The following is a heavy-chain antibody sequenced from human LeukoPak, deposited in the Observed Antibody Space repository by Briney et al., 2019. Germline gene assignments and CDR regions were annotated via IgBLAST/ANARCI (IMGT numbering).Heavy chain of an antibody. CDR3: ARFSRFTWGDWGDAYDI. D-gene: IGHD2-21*02. V-gene: IGHV4-34*01. J-gene: IGHJ3*02. Sequence: TPSETLSLMCSVYAGSVSDDFWGWISQTPGKGREWIRESDDGGNTNYNPSFMSRVLVSMQKSKKESSLVMRSVTAADTAVYYCARFSRFTWGDWGDAYDIWSQGATGIVSS. CDR1: AGSVSDDF. CDR2: SDDGGNT.